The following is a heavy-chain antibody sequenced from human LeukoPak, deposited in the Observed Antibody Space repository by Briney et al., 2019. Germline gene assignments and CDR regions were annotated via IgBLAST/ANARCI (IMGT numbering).Heavy chain of an antibody. CDR3: ARGPPPWPTMITVNDAFDI. CDR1: GGSFSNYY. V-gene: IGHV4-34*01. Sequence: SETLSLTCAVYGGSFSNYYWSWIRQPPGKGLEWIGEINHSGSTDYNPSLKSRVTISLDSSNNQFSLRLSSVTAADTAVYSCARGPPPWPTMITVNDAFDIWGQGTMVTVSS. D-gene: IGHD3-22*01. J-gene: IGHJ3*02. CDR2: INHSGST.